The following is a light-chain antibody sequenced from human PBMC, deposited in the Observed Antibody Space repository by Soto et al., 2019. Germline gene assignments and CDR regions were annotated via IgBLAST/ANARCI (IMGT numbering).Light chain of an antibody. V-gene: IGKV3-15*01. J-gene: IGKJ1*01. Sequence: EIVMTQSPATLSVSPGERATLSCRASQSVSSNLAWYQQKPGHAPRLLIYGASTRATGFPARFSGSGSGTEFTLTISSLQSEDFAVYYCQQYKNWPSWTFGQGTKVEIK. CDR3: QQYKNWPSWT. CDR2: GAS. CDR1: QSVSSN.